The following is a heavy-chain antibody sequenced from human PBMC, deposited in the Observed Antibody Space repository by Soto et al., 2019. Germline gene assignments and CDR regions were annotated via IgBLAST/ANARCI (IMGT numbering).Heavy chain of an antibody. D-gene: IGHD6-19*01. J-gene: IGHJ4*02. CDR2: IYYSGST. V-gene: IGHV4-59*01. CDR3: ARYHYGYSSGWYYFDY. Sequence: SETLSLTYTVSGGSISSYYWSWIRQPPGKGLEWIGYIYYSGSTNYNPSLKSRVTISVDTSKNQFSLKLSSVTAADTAVYYCARYHYGYSSGWYYFDYWGQGTLVTVSS. CDR1: GGSISSYY.